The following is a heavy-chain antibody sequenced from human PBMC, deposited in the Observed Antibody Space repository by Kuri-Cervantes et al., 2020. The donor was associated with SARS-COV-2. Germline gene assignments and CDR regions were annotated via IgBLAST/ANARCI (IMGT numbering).Heavy chain of an antibody. CDR1: GFTFSSYA. CDR3: ARGSESPPFDY. Sequence: GGSLRLSCAASGFTFSSYAMHWVRQAPGKGLEWVAVISYDGSNKYYADSVKGRFTISRDNSKNTLYLQMNSLRAEDAAVYYCARGSESPPFDYWGQGTLVTVSS. D-gene: IGHD2/OR15-2a*01. CDR2: ISYDGSNK. J-gene: IGHJ4*02. V-gene: IGHV3-30-3*01.